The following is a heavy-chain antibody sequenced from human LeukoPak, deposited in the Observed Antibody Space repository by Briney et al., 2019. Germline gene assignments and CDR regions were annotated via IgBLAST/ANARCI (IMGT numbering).Heavy chain of an antibody. D-gene: IGHD1-26*01. J-gene: IGHJ4*02. Sequence: PLETLSLTCAVYGGSFSGYYWSWIRQPPGKGLEWIGEINHSGSTNYNPSLKSRVTISVDTSKNQFSLKLSSVTAADTAVYYCARDSGSYGEFDYWGQGTLVTVSS. CDR1: GGSFSGYY. CDR2: INHSGST. V-gene: IGHV4-34*01. CDR3: ARDSGSYGEFDY.